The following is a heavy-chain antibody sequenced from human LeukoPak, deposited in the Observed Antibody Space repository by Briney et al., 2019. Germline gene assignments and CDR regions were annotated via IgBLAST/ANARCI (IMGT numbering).Heavy chain of an antibody. D-gene: IGHD1-26*01. Sequence: GASVKVSCKASGYTFTSYAMHWVRQAPGQRLEWMGWISAYNGNTNYAQKLQGRVTMTTDTSTSTAYMELRSLRSDDTAVYYCARVGFEWELPSEGFDPWGQGTLVTVSS. CDR3: ARVGFEWELPSEGFDP. V-gene: IGHV1-18*01. CDR2: ISAYNGNT. J-gene: IGHJ5*02. CDR1: GYTFTSYA.